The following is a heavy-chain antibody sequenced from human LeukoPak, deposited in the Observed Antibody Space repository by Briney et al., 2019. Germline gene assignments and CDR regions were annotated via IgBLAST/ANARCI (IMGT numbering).Heavy chain of an antibody. V-gene: IGHV7-4-1*02. CDR3: ARDLIGYYDFWSGYSHWFDP. D-gene: IGHD3-3*01. CDR1: GYTFASYA. Sequence: ASVSVSWKASGYTFASYAMNWVRQAPGQGLEWMGWINTNTGNPTYAQGFTGRFVFSLDTSVSTAYLQISSLKAEDTAVYYCARDLIGYYDFWSGYSHWFDPWGQGTLVTVSS. CDR2: INTNTGNP. J-gene: IGHJ5*02.